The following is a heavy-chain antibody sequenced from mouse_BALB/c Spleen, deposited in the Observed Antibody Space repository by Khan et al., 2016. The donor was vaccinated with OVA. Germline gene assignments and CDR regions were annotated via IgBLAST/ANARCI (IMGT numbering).Heavy chain of an antibody. CDR2: MWSDGST. D-gene: IGHD2-10*01. CDR1: GFSLTNYG. CDR3: ARQPYYHYNVMDY. Sequence: QVQLKESGPGLVAPSQSLSITCTISGFSLTNYGVHWVRQPPGKGLEWLVLMWSDGSTTYNSALKSRLTISKDNSKSQVFLKINRLQTDDTAMYFCARQPYYHYNVMDYWGQGTSVTVSS. V-gene: IGHV2-6-1*01. J-gene: IGHJ4*01.